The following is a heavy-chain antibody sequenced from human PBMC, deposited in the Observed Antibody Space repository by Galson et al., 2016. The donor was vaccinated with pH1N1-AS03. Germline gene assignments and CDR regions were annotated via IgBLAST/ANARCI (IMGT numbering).Heavy chain of an antibody. CDR2: IYPGDSDT. CDR3: ARQVRDGYNDYFDD. J-gene: IGHJ4*02. V-gene: IGHV5-51*01. CDR1: GYIFTSYW. D-gene: IGHD5-24*01. Sequence: QSGAEVKKPGESLKISCKTSGYIFTSYWVAWVRHMPGKGLEWMGIIYPGDSDTRYSPSFQGQVTISADRSINTAYLQWSSLMASATAIYYCARQVRDGYNDYFDDWGQGILVTVSS.